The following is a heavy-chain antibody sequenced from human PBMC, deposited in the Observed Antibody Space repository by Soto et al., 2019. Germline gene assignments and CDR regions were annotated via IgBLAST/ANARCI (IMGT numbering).Heavy chain of an antibody. CDR2: TNSDGTDS. V-gene: IGHV3-43D*04. D-gene: IGHD3-22*01. CDR1: GFDFEDYA. J-gene: IGHJ4*01. CDR3: AKSLYYYDSSPLDH. Sequence: PGGSLRLSCAAAGFDFEDYAMHWVRQVPGKGLEWVSLTNSDGTDSYYVDSVKGRFTTSRDNAKTTLYLQMDRLRPEDTALYFCAKSLYYYDSSPLDHWGQGTLVIVSS.